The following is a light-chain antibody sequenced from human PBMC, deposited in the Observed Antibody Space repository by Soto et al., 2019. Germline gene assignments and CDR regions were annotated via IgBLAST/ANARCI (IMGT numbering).Light chain of an antibody. J-gene: IGLJ1*01. V-gene: IGLV1-44*01. CDR2: TDN. CDR3: GAWDESLNGYV. CDR1: SSNIGSYT. Sequence: QPVLTQPPSASGAPGQRVTISCSGSSSNIGSYTVNWYQQLPGTAPKVLIYTDNQRPSGVPDRFSGSKSGTSASLAINGLQSGDEADYYCGAWDESLNGYVFGTGTKLTVL.